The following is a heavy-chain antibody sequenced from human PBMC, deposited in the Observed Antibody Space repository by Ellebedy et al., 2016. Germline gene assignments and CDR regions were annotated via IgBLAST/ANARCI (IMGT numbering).Heavy chain of an antibody. CDR2: ISAGGEIT. D-gene: IGHD4-17*01. V-gene: IGHV3-23*01. CDR3: YYGHYSGS. J-gene: IGHJ4*02. CDR1: GLIFSDFF. Sequence: GGSLRLXXAASGLIFSDFFMSCVRRAPGKGLEWVSTISAGGEITYFADSVRGRFTISRDNFRNTLYLQMNSLRAEDTAVYYCYYGHYSGSWGQGTLVTVSS.